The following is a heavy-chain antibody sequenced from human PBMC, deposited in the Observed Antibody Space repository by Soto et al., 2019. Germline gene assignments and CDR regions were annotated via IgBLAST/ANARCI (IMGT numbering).Heavy chain of an antibody. V-gene: IGHV4-59*08. D-gene: IGHD3-9*01. CDR2: IYYSGST. Sequence: SETLSLTCTVSGGSISSYYWSWIRQPPGKGLEWIGYIYYSGSTNYNPSLKSRVTISVDTSKNQFSLKLSSVTAADTAVYYCARQDYDILTDYYNSFDYWGQGTLVTVSS. J-gene: IGHJ4*02. CDR1: GGSISSYY. CDR3: ARQDYDILTDYYNSFDY.